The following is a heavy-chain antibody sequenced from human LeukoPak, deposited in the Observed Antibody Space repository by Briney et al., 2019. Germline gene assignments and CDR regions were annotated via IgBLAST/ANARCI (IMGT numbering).Heavy chain of an antibody. CDR3: AKDLGTAVVTFSFDN. CDR2: ISGSAGST. Sequence: GGSLRLSCAASGFTFSTYGMGWVRQAPGKGLEWVSSISGSAGSTYYAASVKGRFTISRDNSKNTVYLRMNSLTAGDTAIYYCAKDLGTAVVTFSFDNWGRGNLVTVSS. D-gene: IGHD2-21*02. V-gene: IGHV3-23*01. CDR1: GFTFSTYG. J-gene: IGHJ4*02.